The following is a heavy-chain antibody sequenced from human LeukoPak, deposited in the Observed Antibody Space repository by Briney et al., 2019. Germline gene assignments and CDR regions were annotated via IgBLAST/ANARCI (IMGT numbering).Heavy chain of an antibody. CDR2: IYSGGST. V-gene: IGHV3-53*01. CDR1: GFTVSSNY. J-gene: IGHJ4*02. D-gene: IGHD5-12*01. Sequence: GGSLRLSCAASGFTVSSNYMSWVRQAPGKGLEWVSVIYSGGSTYYADSVKGRFTISRHNSKNTLYLQMNSLRAEDTAVYYCARDRRGGYDPYYFDYWGQGTLVTVSS. CDR3: ARDRRGGYDPYYFDY.